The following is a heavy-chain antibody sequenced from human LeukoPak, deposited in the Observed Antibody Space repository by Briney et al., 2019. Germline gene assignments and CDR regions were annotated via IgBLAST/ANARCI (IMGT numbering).Heavy chain of an antibody. Sequence: ASETLSLTCTVSGGSISSYYWSWIRQPAGKGLEWIGRIYTSGSTNYNPSLKSRVTVSVDTSKNQFSLRLSSVTAADTAVYYCAREQPRPRRTVTLYYFDYWGQGTLVTVSS. V-gene: IGHV4-4*07. J-gene: IGHJ4*02. CDR1: GGSISSYY. D-gene: IGHD4-17*01. CDR2: IYTSGST. CDR3: AREQPRPRRTVTLYYFDY.